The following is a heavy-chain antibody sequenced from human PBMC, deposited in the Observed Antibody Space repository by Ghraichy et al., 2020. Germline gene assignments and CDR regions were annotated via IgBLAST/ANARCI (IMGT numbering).Heavy chain of an antibody. V-gene: IGHV3-23*01. CDR3: AKDASPNTAWYHYFDN. Sequence: GGSLRLSCGASGFTFSTYAMSWVRQAPGKWLEWVSGISGSGDITYYADSVKGRFTISRDNSKNTLYLQMNSLRAEDTAVYYCAKDASPNTAWYHYFDNWGQGTLVTVSS. J-gene: IGHJ4*02. CDR1: GFTFSTYA. D-gene: IGHD6-13*01. CDR2: ISGSGDIT.